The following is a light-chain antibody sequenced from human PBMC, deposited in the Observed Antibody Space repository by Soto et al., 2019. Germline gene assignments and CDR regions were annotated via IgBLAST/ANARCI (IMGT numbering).Light chain of an antibody. CDR3: QQYDSAPLT. V-gene: IGKV1-27*01. J-gene: IGKJ3*01. Sequence: DIQMTQSPSSLSTSVGDRVTISCRASQDISNYLAWYQQRPGKVPKLLIYAASTLQSGVPSRFSGSGSGTDFTLTIISLQPEDVATYYCQQYDSAPLTFGHGTKVDIK. CDR2: AAS. CDR1: QDISNY.